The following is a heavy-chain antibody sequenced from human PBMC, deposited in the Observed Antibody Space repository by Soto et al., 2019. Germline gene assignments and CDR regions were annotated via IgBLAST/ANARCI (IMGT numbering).Heavy chain of an antibody. CDR1: GFTFSDYS. CDR2: ISSGSGSI. J-gene: IGHJ6*03. Sequence: WGSLRLSCAASGFTFSDYSMSWVRQAPGKGLEWLSYISSGSGSIYYADSVKGRFTISRDNARNSLYLQMNSLRAEDTAVYYCARRNYMDVWGKGTTVTVSS. CDR3: ARRNYMDV. V-gene: IGHV3-48*01.